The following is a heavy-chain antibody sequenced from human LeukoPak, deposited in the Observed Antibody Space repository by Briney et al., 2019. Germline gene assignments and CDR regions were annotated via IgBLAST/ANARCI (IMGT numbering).Heavy chain of an antibody. CDR1: GGTFSSYA. CDR3: ARGADIVVVVAARGAFDI. J-gene: IGHJ3*02. D-gene: IGHD2-15*01. CDR2: IIPIFGTA. V-gene: IGHV1-69*13. Sequence: ASVKVSCRASGGTFSSYAISWVRQAPGQGLEWMGGIIPIFGTANYAQKFRGRVTITADESTSTAYMELSSLRSEDTAVYYCARGADIVVVVAARGAFDIWGQGTMVTVSS.